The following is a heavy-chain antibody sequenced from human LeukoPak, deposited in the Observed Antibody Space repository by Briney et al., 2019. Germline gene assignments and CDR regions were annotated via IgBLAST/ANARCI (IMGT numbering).Heavy chain of an antibody. CDR3: ARDLGAGTLVRGRGYYYYGMDV. CDR2: ISYDGNNE. Sequence: GGSLRLSCAASGFTFSSYAMHWVRQAPGKGLDWVAVISYDGNNEYYADSVKGRFTISRDNSKNTLYLQMNSLRAEDTTVYYCARDLGAGTLVRGRGYYYYGMDVWGQGTTVTVSS. V-gene: IGHV3-30-3*01. D-gene: IGHD3-10*01. J-gene: IGHJ6*02. CDR1: GFTFSSYA.